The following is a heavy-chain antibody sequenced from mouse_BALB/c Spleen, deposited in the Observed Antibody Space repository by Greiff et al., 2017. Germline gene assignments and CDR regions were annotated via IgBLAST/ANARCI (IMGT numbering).Heavy chain of an antibody. CDR3: TRGGWLPHYYAMDY. Sequence: QVQLQQSGAELVRPGASVTLSCKASGYTFTDYEMHWVKQTPVHGLEWIGAIDPETGGTAYNQKFKGKATLTADKSSSTAYMELRSLTSEDSAVYYCTRGGWLPHYYAMDYWGQGTSVTVSS. CDR2: IDPETGGT. J-gene: IGHJ4*01. D-gene: IGHD2-2*01. V-gene: IGHV1-15*01. CDR1: GYTFTDYE.